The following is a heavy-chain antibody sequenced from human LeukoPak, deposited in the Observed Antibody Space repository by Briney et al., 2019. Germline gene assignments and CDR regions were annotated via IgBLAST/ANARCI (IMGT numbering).Heavy chain of an antibody. CDR2: INSGATDT. Sequence: GGSLRLSCAASGFSFSYYAMSWVRQAPGKGLEWVSSINSGATDTYYADSVKGRFTISRDNSKNTLYLQMNSLRAEDPALYYCAKDPYRKYVRGYFDSWGQGTLVTVSS. CDR3: AKDPYRKYVRGYFDS. CDR1: GFSFSYYA. J-gene: IGHJ4*02. D-gene: IGHD4-11*01. V-gene: IGHV3-23*01.